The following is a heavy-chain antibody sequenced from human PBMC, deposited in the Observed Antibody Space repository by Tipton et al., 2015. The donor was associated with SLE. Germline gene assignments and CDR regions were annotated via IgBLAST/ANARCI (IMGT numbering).Heavy chain of an antibody. D-gene: IGHD6-19*01. CDR3: ARGVSPVWTAVAGTYFDY. J-gene: IGHJ4*02. CDR2: IYYSGST. V-gene: IGHV4-39*07. CDR1: GGSISSSSYY. Sequence: TLSLTCTVSGGSISSSSYYWGWIRQPPGKGLEWIGSIYYSGSTYYNPSLKSRVTISVDTSKNQFSLKLSSVTAADTAVYYCARGVSPVWTAVAGTYFDYWGQGTLVTVSS.